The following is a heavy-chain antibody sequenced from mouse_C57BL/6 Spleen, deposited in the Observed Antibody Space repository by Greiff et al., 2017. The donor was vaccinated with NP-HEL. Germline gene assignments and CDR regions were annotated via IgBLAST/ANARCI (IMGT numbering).Heavy chain of an antibody. CDR3: ASGLKSSWFAY. CDR1: GFSLTSYG. J-gene: IGHJ3*01. V-gene: IGHV2-6*01. CDR2: IWGVGST. Sequence: VKLQESGPGLVAPSQSLSITCTVSGFSLTSYGVDWVRQSPGKGLEWLGVIWGVGSTNYNSALKSRLSISKDNSKSQVFLKMNSLQTDDTAMYYCASGLKSSWFAYWGQGTLVTVSA. D-gene: IGHD6-1*01.